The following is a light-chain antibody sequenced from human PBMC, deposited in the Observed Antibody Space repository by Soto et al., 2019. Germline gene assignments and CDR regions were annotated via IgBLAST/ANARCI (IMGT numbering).Light chain of an antibody. CDR3: ATWDDSLSGRV. CDR2: TNN. CDR1: KSNIGSNY. V-gene: IGLV1-47*01. J-gene: IGLJ3*02. Sequence: QAVVSQPPSASGTPGQRVTISCSGSKSNIGSNYVSWYQHLPGTAPKVLIYTNNQRPSGVPDRFSGSKSGTSASLAISGLRSEDEADYYCATWDDSLSGRVFGAGTKLTVL.